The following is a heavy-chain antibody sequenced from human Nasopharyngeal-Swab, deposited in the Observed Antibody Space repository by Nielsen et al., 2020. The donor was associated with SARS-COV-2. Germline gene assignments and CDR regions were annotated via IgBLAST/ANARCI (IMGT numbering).Heavy chain of an antibody. D-gene: IGHD3-10*01. CDR3: ARVGLVLLWFGGLTHIDV. Sequence: GGSLRLSCAASGFTFSSYAMHWVRQAPGKGLEWVAVISYDGSNKYYADSVKGRFTISRDNSKNTLYLQMNSLRAEDTAVYYCARVGLVLLWFGGLTHIDVWGKGTTVTVSS. V-gene: IGHV3-30*04. J-gene: IGHJ6*03. CDR2: ISYDGSNK. CDR1: GFTFSSYA.